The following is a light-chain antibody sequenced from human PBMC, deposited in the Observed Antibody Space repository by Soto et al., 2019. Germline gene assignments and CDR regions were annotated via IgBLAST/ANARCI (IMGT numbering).Light chain of an antibody. CDR3: CSYAGGYTWV. Sequence: QSALTQPRSVSGSPGQSVTISCTGTSSDVGGYNFVSWYQQHPGKAPKLMIYDVSKRPSGVPDRFSGSKSGNTASLTISGLQAEDEADYYCCSYAGGYTWVFGTGTKLTVL. J-gene: IGLJ1*01. V-gene: IGLV2-11*01. CDR1: SSDVGGYNF. CDR2: DVS.